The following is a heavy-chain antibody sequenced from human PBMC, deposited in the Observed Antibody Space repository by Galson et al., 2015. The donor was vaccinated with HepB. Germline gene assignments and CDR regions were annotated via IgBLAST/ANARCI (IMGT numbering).Heavy chain of an antibody. CDR1: GGTFSSYA. D-gene: IGHD2-15*01. CDR2: IIPIFGTA. V-gene: IGHV1-69*13. J-gene: IGHJ5*02. CDR3: ASLYTYCSGGSCYSRVNWFDP. Sequence: SVKVSCKASGGTFSSYAISWVRQAPGQGLEWMGGIIPIFGTANYAQKFQGRVTITADESTSTAYMELSSLRSEDTAVYYCASLYTYCSGGSCYSRVNWFDPWGQGTLVTVSS.